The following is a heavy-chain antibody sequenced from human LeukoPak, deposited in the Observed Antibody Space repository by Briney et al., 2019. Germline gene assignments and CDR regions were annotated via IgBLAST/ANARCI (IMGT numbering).Heavy chain of an antibody. CDR3: ARLGGTRTAYYI. CDR1: GFTFSNYA. CDR2: ISGSGDNT. Sequence: GGSLRLSCAASGFTFSNYAMSWVRQAPGKGLEWVSIISGSGDNTFYADSVKGRFTISRDNSKNTLYLQMNSLRAEDTAVYYCARLGGTRTAYYIWGQGTMVTVSS. D-gene: IGHD4-23*01. V-gene: IGHV3-23*01. J-gene: IGHJ3*02.